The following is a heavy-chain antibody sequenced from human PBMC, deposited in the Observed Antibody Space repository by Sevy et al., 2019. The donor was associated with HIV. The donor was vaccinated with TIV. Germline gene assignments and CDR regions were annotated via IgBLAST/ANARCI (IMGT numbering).Heavy chain of an antibody. V-gene: IGHV4-39*01. CDR2: IYYSGNT. J-gene: IGHJ5*02. CDR3: AAHEGVTISEARFDP. CDR1: GGSLITTNYY. D-gene: IGHD1-1*01. Sequence: SETLSLTCSVSGGSLITTNYYWAWLRQSPGKGLEWIASIYYSGNTYYNPSLKARVTVSVDTSRSQFSLILISVTAADTSVYYCAAHEGVTISEARFDPWGQGTLVTVSS.